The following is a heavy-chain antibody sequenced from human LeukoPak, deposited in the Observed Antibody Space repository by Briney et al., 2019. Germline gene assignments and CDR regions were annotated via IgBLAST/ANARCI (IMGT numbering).Heavy chain of an antibody. CDR1: GASVSSSSYY. D-gene: IGHD3-22*01. CDR2: MYTSGST. V-gene: IGHV4-61*09. J-gene: IGHJ3*02. CDR3: ARTSYYDNSGPQDAFDI. Sequence: NPSQTLSLTCTVSGASVSSSSYYWSWIRQPAGKGLEWIGHMYTSGSTNYNPSLKSRVTISVDTSKNQFSLKLSSVTAADTALYYCARTSYYDNSGPQDAFDIWGQGTMVTVSS.